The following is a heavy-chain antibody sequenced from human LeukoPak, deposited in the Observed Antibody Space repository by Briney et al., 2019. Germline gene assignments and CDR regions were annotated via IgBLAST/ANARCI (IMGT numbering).Heavy chain of an antibody. Sequence: GGSLRLSCAASGFTFSGYSMNWVRQAPGKGLEWVSSISSSSSYIYYADSVKGRFTISRDNAKNSLYLQMNSLRAEDTAVYYCASGYSSGWYVGYWGQGTLVTVSS. J-gene: IGHJ4*02. V-gene: IGHV3-21*01. CDR2: ISSSSSYI. CDR3: ASGYSSGWYVGY. D-gene: IGHD6-19*01. CDR1: GFTFSGYS.